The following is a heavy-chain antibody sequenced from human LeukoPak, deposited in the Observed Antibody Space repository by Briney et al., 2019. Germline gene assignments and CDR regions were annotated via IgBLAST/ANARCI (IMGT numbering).Heavy chain of an antibody. CDR2: INWNGGST. V-gene: IGHV3-20*04. CDR3: ARHYYDILRYYFDY. CDR1: GFTFDDYG. J-gene: IGHJ4*02. D-gene: IGHD3-9*01. Sequence: GGSLRLSCAASGFTFDDYGMSWVRQAPGKGLEWVSVINWNGGSTGYADSVKGRFTISRDNAKNSLYLQMNSLRAEDTALYYCARHYYDILRYYFDYWGQGTLVTVSS.